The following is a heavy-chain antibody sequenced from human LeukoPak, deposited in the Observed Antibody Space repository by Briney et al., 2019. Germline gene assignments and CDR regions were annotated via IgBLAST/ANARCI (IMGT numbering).Heavy chain of an antibody. CDR3: ALYDFWSGYSTY. V-gene: IGHV4-34*01. J-gene: IGHJ4*02. D-gene: IGHD3-3*01. CDR2: INHSGST. CDR1: GGSFSGYY. Sequence: SETLSLTCAVYGGSFSGYYWSWIRQPPGKGLEWIGEINHSGSTNYNPSLKSRVTISVDTSKNQFSLKLSSVTAADTAVYYCALYDFWSGYSTYWGQGTLVNVSS.